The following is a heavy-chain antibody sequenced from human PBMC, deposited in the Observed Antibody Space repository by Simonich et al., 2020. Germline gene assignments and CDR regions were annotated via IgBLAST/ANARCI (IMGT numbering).Heavy chain of an antibody. Sequence: QVQLQQWGAGLLKPSETLSLTCAVYGGSFSGYYWSWIRQPPGKGLEWIGEINHSESTNYTPSLKSRVTISVDTSKNQFSLKLSSVTAADTAVYYCARGKGWKNAFDIWGQGTMVTVSS. CDR1: GGSFSGYY. V-gene: IGHV4-34*01. CDR3: ARGKGWKNAFDI. J-gene: IGHJ3*02. D-gene: IGHD1-1*01. CDR2: INHSEST.